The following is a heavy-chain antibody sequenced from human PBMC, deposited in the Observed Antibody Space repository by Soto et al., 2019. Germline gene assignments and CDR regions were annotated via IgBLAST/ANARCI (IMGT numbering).Heavy chain of an antibody. CDR2: INPSGST. Sequence: QVQLQQWGAGLLKPSETLSLTCAVYGGSFSGYYWSWIRQPPGKWLEWIGEINPSGSTNYNPSLRSRVTISVDTSKNQFSLKLSSVTAADTAVYYCARVGCSGGSCYPDIWGQGTMVTVSS. CDR3: ARVGCSGGSCYPDI. V-gene: IGHV4-34*01. D-gene: IGHD2-15*01. J-gene: IGHJ3*02. CDR1: GGSFSGYY.